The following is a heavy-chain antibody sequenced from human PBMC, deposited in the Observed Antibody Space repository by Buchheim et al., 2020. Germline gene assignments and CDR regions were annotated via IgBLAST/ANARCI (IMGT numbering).Heavy chain of an antibody. V-gene: IGHV3-7*01. CDR2: IKQGGSGK. D-gene: IGHD3-16*01. Sequence: EVQLVESGGGLVQPGGSLRLSCAASRFTFSNFWMSWVRQAPGKGLEWVAKIKQGGSGKYYVDSVKGRFTISRDNAKNSLYLKMNSQRAEDTAVYSCATWGTDYWGQGT. CDR3: ATWGTDY. CDR1: RFTFSNFW. J-gene: IGHJ4*02.